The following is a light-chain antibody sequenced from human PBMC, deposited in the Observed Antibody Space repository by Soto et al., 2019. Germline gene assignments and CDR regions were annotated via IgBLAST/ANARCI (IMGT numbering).Light chain of an antibody. Sequence: QSALTQPASVSGSPGQSITISCTGTSSDVGGYNYVSWYQQHPGKAPKLMIYEVSNRPSGISGRFSGSKSGNTASLTISGLQVDDEADYFCSSYTTSSPYVFGAGTKLTVL. V-gene: IGLV2-14*01. CDR1: SSDVGGYNY. CDR2: EVS. J-gene: IGLJ1*01. CDR3: SSYTTSSPYV.